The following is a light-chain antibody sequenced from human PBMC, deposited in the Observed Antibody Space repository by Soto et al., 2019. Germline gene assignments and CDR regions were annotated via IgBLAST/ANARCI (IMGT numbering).Light chain of an antibody. V-gene: IGLV2-8*01. CDR3: CSYAGSDIAL. J-gene: IGLJ2*01. CDR2: EVT. Sequence: QSALTQPPSASGSTGQSVTISCTGTSNDIGGYNAVSWYQQHPGKAPKLLIYEVTKRPSGVPDRFSGSKSANTASLIVSGLQAEDEADYYCCSYAGSDIALFGGGTKVTVL. CDR1: SNDIGGYNA.